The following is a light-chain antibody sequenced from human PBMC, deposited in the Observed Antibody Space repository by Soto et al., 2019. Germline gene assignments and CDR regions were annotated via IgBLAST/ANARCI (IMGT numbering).Light chain of an antibody. V-gene: IGLV3-21*04. Sequence: SYELTQPPSVSVAPGKTANITCGGNNIGSKSVHWYQQKPGQAPALVIYYDSDRPSGIPERFSGSNSGNTATLTISRVEAGDEADYYCQVWDSSSDHVVFGGGTQLTVL. CDR1: NIGSKS. CDR2: YDS. CDR3: QVWDSSSDHVV. J-gene: IGLJ2*01.